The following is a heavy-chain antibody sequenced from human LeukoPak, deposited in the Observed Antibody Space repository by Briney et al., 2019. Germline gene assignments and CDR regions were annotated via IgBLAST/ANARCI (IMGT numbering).Heavy chain of an antibody. CDR2: ISYDGSNK. CDR1: GFTFSSYA. J-gene: IGHJ4*02. D-gene: IGHD3-16*01. Sequence: GGSLRLSCAASGFTFSSYAMHWVRQAPGKGLEWVAVISYDGSNKYYADSVKSRFTISRDNSKNTLYLQMNSLRAEDTAVYYCARDNGGPDDYWGQGTLVTVSS. V-gene: IGHV3-30-3*01. CDR3: ARDNGGPDDY.